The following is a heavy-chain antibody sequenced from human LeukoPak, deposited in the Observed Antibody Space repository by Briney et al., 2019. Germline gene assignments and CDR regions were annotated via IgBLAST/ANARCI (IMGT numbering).Heavy chain of an antibody. V-gene: IGHV3-15*01. CDR1: GFTFSNYW. CDR3: TTYRGWYYFDY. CDR2: IKNKTIGGKT. D-gene: IGHD6-19*01. J-gene: IGHJ4*02. Sequence: PGGSLRLSCAASGFTFSNYWMSWVRQAPGKGLEWVALIKNKTIGGKTDYSAHVKGRFTISRVDSKNTLYLQMNSVKTEDTGVYYCTTYRGWYYFDYWGQGTLVTVSS.